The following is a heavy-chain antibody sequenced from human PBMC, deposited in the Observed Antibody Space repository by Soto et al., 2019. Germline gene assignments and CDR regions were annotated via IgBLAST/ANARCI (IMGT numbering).Heavy chain of an antibody. CDR2: IYPGDSDT. V-gene: IGHV5-51*01. D-gene: IGHD3-9*01. CDR1: GNSFTSYW. CDR3: ARRLTTRWFFDF. J-gene: IGHJ4*02. Sequence: PGESLKISCKGSGNSFTSYWIVWALQMPGKGLEWMGIIYPGDSDTRYSPSFQGQVAFSADKSISTAYLQWSGLKASDTAIYYCARRLTTRWFFDFWGQGTLVTVSS.